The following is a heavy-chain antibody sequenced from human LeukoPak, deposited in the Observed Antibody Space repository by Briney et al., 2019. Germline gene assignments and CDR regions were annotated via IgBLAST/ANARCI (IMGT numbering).Heavy chain of an antibody. CDR1: GGSISGYY. CDR3: ARRALYGGVDI. V-gene: IGHV4-59*01. CDR2: IYYSGST. J-gene: IGHJ3*02. D-gene: IGHD4-23*01. Sequence: SETLSLTCTVSGGSISGYYWSWIRQPPGKGLEWIGYIYYSGSTNYNPPLKSRVTISVDTSKNQFSLKLSSVTAADTAVYYCARRALYGGVDIWGQGTMVTVSS.